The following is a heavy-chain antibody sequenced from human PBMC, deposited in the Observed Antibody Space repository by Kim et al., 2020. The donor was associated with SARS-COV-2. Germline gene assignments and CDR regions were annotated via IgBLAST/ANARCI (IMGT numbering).Heavy chain of an antibody. CDR3: AGEASRGDDAFDI. CDR1: GESFRNFY. Sequence: SETLSLTCAVYGESFRNFYWSWIRQPPGKGLEWIGEINHRGSTNYNPSLKSRVTISVDTSKNQFSLKLNSVTAADTAVYYCAGEASRGDDAFDIWGQGTLVTVSS. J-gene: IGHJ3*02. D-gene: IGHD3-10*01. CDR2: INHRGST. V-gene: IGHV4-34*01.